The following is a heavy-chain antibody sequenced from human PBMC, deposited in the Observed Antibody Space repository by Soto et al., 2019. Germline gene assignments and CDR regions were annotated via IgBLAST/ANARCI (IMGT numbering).Heavy chain of an antibody. D-gene: IGHD7-27*01. J-gene: IGHJ5*02. Sequence: GGSLRLSCAASGFNFSNYDMNWVRQAPGKGLEWVSAISGSGGRTYYADSVKGRFTISRDNSKDTLYLQMNSLRDEDTAVYYCATAPSPGPWGWFDPWGQGTLVTVSS. CDR1: GFNFSNYD. CDR2: ISGSGGRT. CDR3: ATAPSPGPWGWFDP. V-gene: IGHV3-23*01.